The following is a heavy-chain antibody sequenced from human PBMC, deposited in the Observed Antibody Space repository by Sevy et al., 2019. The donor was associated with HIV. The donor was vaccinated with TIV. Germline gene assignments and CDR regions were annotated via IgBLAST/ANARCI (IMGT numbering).Heavy chain of an antibody. CDR1: GLSFSNAW. Sequence: GGSLRLSCAASGLSFSNAWMAWVRQAPGKGLEWVGRIRSETGGGTTDFAAFAKGKFTISRDDPKNTLYLQMTSLKTVDTPVYSCAIEHRRNGMIVVQFGKWGLGPLVTVSS. J-gene: IGHJ4*02. CDR3: AIEHRRNGMIVVQFGK. CDR2: IRSETGGGTT. V-gene: IGHV3-15*01. D-gene: IGHD3-22*01.